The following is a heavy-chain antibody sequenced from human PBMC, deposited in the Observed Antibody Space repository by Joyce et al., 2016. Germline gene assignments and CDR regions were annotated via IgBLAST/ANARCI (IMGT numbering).Heavy chain of an antibody. Sequence: QVQLQESGPGLVKPSGTLSLTCAVSGGSISSSNWWGWVRQPPGKGVEWIGESYHSGHTNYNPSLKSRVNISVDKSKNQFSMKLTSVTAADTAVYYCARGYAYCSGGSCYPPWFDPWGQGSLVTVSS. CDR3: ARGYAYCSGGSCYPPWFDP. CDR2: SYHSGHT. D-gene: IGHD2-15*01. J-gene: IGHJ5*02. V-gene: IGHV4-4*02. CDR1: GGSISSSNW.